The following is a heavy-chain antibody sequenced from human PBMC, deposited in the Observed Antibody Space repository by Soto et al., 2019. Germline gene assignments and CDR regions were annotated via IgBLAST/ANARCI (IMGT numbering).Heavy chain of an antibody. CDR3: ARYSSSWSKYLKY. CDR2: MNLGGSG. CDR1: GGSFSGYY. J-gene: IGHJ1*01. V-gene: IGHV4-34*01. D-gene: IGHD6-13*01. Sequence: SETLSLTCALYGGSFSGYYWSWFRQTPGKRLEWIGDMNLGGSGNYNPSLKSRVTFSMDPSKNQFSLKLESVIAADTAVYYCARYSSSWSKYLKYWGRGSLVTVSS.